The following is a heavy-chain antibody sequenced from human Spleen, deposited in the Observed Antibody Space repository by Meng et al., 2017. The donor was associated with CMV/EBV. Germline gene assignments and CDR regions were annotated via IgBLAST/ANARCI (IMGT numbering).Heavy chain of an antibody. V-gene: IGHV3-30*04. D-gene: IGHD6-13*01. J-gene: IGHJ4*02. Sequence: GESLKISCAASGFTFSNYAMHWIRQAPGKGLEWVAVISHDGSNKYYADSVKGRFTISRDNSKNTLYLQMNSLRADDTAVYYCAKGYSSRWESTTLLFDYWGQGTLVTVSS. CDR2: ISHDGSNK. CDR3: AKGYSSRWESTTLLFDY. CDR1: GFTFSNYA.